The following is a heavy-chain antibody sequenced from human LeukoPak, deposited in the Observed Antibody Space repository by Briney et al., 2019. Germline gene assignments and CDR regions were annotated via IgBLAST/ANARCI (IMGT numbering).Heavy chain of an antibody. CDR1: GYTFTGYY. CDR3: ARSLGDSSGYYVATYYYMDV. J-gene: IGHJ6*03. D-gene: IGHD3-22*01. Sequence: ASVKVSCKASGYTFTGYYMHWVRQAPGQGREWMGWINPNSGGTNYAQKFQGRVTMTRDTAISTAYMELSRLRSDDTAVYYCARSLGDSSGYYVATYYYMDVWGKGTTVTVSS. CDR2: INPNSGGT. V-gene: IGHV1-2*02.